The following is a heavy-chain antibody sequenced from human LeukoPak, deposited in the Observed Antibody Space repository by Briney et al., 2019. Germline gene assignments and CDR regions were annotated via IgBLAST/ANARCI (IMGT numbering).Heavy chain of an antibody. CDR2: ISGSGGST. CDR3: AKEPTTTDFWSGYSYYFDY. CDR1: GFTFSDFA. D-gene: IGHD3-3*01. J-gene: IGHJ4*02. Sequence: HTGGSLRLSCAASGFTFSDFAMTWVRRAPGKGLEWVSAISGSGGSTYYADSVKGRFTISRDNSKNTLYLQMNSLRAEDTAVYYCAKEPTTTDFWSGYSYYFDYWGQGTLVTVSS. V-gene: IGHV3-23*01.